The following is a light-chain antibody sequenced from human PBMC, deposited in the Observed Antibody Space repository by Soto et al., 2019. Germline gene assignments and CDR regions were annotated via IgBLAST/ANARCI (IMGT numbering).Light chain of an antibody. Sequence: EIVLTQSPGTLSLSPGERATLSCRASQSVGSNYLVWYQQKPGQAPRLLIYGASSRATGIPDRFSGSGSGRDFTLTISRLEPEDFAVYYCQQYGGSVYTFGQGTKLEIK. CDR2: GAS. CDR1: QSVGSNY. J-gene: IGKJ2*01. CDR3: QQYGGSVYT. V-gene: IGKV3-20*01.